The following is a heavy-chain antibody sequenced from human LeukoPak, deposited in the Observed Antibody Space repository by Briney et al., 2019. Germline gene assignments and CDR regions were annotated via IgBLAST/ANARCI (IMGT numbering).Heavy chain of an antibody. D-gene: IGHD2-15*01. CDR3: ARDRSRWDLLPFDY. CDR1: GGSISSRSYY. J-gene: IGHJ4*02. Sequence: PSETLSLTCTVSGGSISSRSYYWCWIRQPPGKGLEWIGDIYYDGSTYYNPSLKSRATMSVDTSKNQSSLMLSSVTAADTAIYYCARDRSRWDLLPFDYWGQGALVTVSS. CDR2: IYYDGST. V-gene: IGHV4-39*07.